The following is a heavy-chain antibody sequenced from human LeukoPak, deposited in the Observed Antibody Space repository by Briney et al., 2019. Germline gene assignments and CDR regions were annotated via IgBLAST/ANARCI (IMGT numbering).Heavy chain of an antibody. Sequence: SETLSLTCTVSGYSISSGYYWGWVRQPPGKGLEWIGSIYHSGSTYYNPSLKSRVTISVDTSKNQFSLKLSSVTAADTAVYYCASLGAARDYWGQGTLVTVSS. CDR2: IYHSGST. CDR1: GYSISSGYY. CDR3: ASLGAARDY. D-gene: IGHD6-6*01. V-gene: IGHV4-38-2*02. J-gene: IGHJ4*02.